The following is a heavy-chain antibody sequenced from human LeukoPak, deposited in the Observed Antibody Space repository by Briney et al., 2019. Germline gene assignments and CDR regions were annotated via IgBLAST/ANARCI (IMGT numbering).Heavy chain of an antibody. J-gene: IGHJ4*02. D-gene: IGHD2-2*01. CDR2: NYYSGST. CDR1: AGSIRSSSFF. CDR3: ATGDVVVPTAAQRPLDY. Sequence: SETLSLTCTVSAGSIRSSSFFWDWIRQPPGKGLEWIGSNYYSGSTYYNPSLKSRVTISIDTSKNQFSLNLSSVTAADTAVYYCATGDVVVPTAAQRPLDYWGQGTLVTVSS. V-gene: IGHV4-39*01.